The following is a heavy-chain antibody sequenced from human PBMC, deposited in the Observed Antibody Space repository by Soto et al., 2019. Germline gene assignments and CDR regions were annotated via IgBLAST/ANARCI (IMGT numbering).Heavy chain of an antibody. CDR3: ASRNYDILTGYYSSGGYYYMDV. Sequence: ASVKVSCKASGYTFTSYYMHWVRQAPGQGLEWMGIINPSGGSTSYAQKFQGRVTMTRDTSTSTVYMELSSLRSEDTAVYYCASRNYDILTGYYSSGGYYYMDVWGKGTTVTVSS. V-gene: IGHV1-46*03. J-gene: IGHJ6*03. D-gene: IGHD3-9*01. CDR1: GYTFTSYY. CDR2: INPSGGST.